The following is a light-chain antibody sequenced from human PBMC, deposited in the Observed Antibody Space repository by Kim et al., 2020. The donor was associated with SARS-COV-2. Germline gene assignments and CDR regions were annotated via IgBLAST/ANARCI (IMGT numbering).Light chain of an antibody. J-gene: IGLJ1*01. Sequence: QPVLTQSSSASASLGSSVRLTCTLSSGHSTYTIAWLQQHPGKAPRFLMKVEDSGSYNKGSGVPGRFSGSSSGANRYLSISNLQSEDEADYYCETWDRNSHVFRTGTKVTV. CDR3: ETWDRNSHV. V-gene: IGLV4-60*03. CDR2: VEDSGSY. CDR1: SGHSTYT.